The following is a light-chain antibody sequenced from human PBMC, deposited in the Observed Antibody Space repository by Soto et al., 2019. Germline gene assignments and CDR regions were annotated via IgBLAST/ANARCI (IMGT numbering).Light chain of an antibody. CDR2: GVS. V-gene: IGKV3-15*01. CDR3: QRYNTWPPLYT. Sequence: EMVMTQSPATLSVSPGERATLSCRASQSVSSNLAWYQQKPGQAPRLLIYGVSTRATGIPARFSGSGSGTESTLTISSLQSEDFAVYYCQRYNTWPPLYTFGQGTKLEIK. J-gene: IGKJ2*01. CDR1: QSVSSN.